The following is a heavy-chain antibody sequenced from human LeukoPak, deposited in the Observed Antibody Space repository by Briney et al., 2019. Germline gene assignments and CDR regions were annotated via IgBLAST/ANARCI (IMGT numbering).Heavy chain of an antibody. CDR3: ARESGRAPHFDI. CDR2: ISSSGSTI. Sequence: GRSLRLSCAASGFTFSTYGMHWVRQAPGKGLEWVSYISSSGSTIYYADSVKGRFTISRDNAKNSLYLQMSSLRAEDTAVYYCARESGRAPHFDIWGQGTMVTVSS. J-gene: IGHJ3*02. CDR1: GFTFSTYG. D-gene: IGHD1-26*01. V-gene: IGHV3-48*04.